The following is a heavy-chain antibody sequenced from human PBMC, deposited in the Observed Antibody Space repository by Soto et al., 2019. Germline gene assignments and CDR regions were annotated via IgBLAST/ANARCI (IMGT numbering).Heavy chain of an antibody. V-gene: IGHV3-21*01. Sequence: EVQLVESWGGLVKPGGSLRLSCAASGFTFSSYSINWVRQAPGKGLEWVSSISGSGYIYYADSVKGRFTISRDNAKNSLYLQMNSLSAEDTAVYYCARAAEYDSIWGRYRADWFDPWGQGTLVTVSS. CDR3: ARAAEYDSIWGRYRADWFDP. J-gene: IGHJ5*02. CDR1: GFTFSSYS. D-gene: IGHD3-16*02. CDR2: ISGSGYI.